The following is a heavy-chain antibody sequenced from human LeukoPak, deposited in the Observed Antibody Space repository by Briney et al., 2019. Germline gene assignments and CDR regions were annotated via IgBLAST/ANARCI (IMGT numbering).Heavy chain of an antibody. J-gene: IGHJ4*02. D-gene: IGHD7-27*01. V-gene: IGHV4-38-2*01. CDR3: ARLRNWGGFDY. Sequence: SETLSLTCAVSGYSISSGYYWGWIRQPPGKGLEWIGSIYHSGSTYYNPSLKSRVTISVDTSKNQFSLKLSSVTAADTAVYYCARLRNWGGFDYWGQGTLVTVSS. CDR2: IYHSGST. CDR1: GYSISSGYY.